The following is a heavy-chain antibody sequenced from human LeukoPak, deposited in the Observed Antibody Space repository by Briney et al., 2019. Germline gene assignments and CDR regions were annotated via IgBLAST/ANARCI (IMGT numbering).Heavy chain of an antibody. D-gene: IGHD4-11*01. V-gene: IGHV1-2*06. Sequence: GASVMLSCKASGYTFTGSYMHWVRQAPGQGLEWVGRINPNSGGTSFAQKFQGSVTMTRDTSISTAYMKLSRLRSDDTAVYYCARGLENFDCGGQGTLVTVSS. J-gene: IGHJ4*02. CDR2: INPNSGGT. CDR1: GYTFTGSY. CDR3: ARGLENFDC.